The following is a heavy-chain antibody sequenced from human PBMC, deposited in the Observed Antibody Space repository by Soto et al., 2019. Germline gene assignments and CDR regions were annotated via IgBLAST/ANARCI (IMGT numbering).Heavy chain of an antibody. D-gene: IGHD3-22*01. J-gene: IGHJ4*02. CDR2: MYYSGST. Sequence: SETLSLTCTVSGGSVSSGDYYWSWIRQPPGKGLEWIGYMYYSGSTYYNPSLKSRVTMSVDTSKNQFSLKLSSVTAADTAVYYCARYDSSGYYSSFDYWGQGTLVTVSS. V-gene: IGHV4-30-4*02. CDR1: GGSVSSGDYY. CDR3: ARYDSSGYYSSFDY.